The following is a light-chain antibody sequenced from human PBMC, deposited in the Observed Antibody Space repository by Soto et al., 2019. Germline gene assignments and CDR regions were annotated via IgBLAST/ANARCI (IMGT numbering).Light chain of an antibody. CDR3: QQRRNWLT. CDR2: DAT. J-gene: IGKJ4*01. Sequence: EIVLTQSQATLSLYPGERATLSCRASQSVSSNLAWYQQKPGQPPRLLIHDATNRATGVPARFSGSGSGTDFTLTISSLESEDFAVYYCQQRRNWLTFGGGTTVEIK. V-gene: IGKV3-11*01. CDR1: QSVSSN.